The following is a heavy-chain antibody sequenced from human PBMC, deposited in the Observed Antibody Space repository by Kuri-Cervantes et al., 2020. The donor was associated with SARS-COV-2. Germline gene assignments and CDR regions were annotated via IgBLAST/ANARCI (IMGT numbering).Heavy chain of an antibody. V-gene: IGHV3-21*01. CDR1: GFTFSSYS. CDR3: ARDCSSPYKYYYYYYMDV. D-gene: IGHD6-13*01. CDR2: ISSTSSYI. Sequence: GESLKISCAASGFTFSSYSTNWVRQAPGKRLEWVSSISSTSSYIYYADSVKGRFTISRDNAKNSLYLQMNSLRAEDTAVYYCARDCSSPYKYYYYYYMDVWGKGTTVTVSS. J-gene: IGHJ6*03.